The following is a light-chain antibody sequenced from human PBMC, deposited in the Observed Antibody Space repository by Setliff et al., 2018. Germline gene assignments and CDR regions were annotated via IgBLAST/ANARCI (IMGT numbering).Light chain of an antibody. V-gene: IGKV1-5*03. Sequence: DIQMTQSPSTLSASAGDRVTITCRANQSISNRLAWYQHKPGKAPNLLIYKASTLEDGVPSRFSGSGSGTEFTLTISSLHPDDFATYYCQQCNSYSTVGQGTKVDIK. CDR1: QSISNR. CDR2: KAS. CDR3: QQCNSYST. J-gene: IGKJ1*01.